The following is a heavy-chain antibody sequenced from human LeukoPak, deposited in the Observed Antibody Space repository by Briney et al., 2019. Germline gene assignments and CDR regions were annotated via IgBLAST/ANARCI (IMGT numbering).Heavy chain of an antibody. CDR2: IFPHSGDT. CDR3: ARPPRDLVSAAPFDY. J-gene: IGHJ4*02. CDR1: GYTFSGYC. V-gene: IGHV1-2*02. Sequence: ASVKVSCKASGYTFSGYCIHWVRQAPGEGLEWVGWIFPHSGDTYYAQKFHGGVTMTRDTSINTAYMELSRLKSDDTGVYFCARPPRDLVSAAPFDYWGQGTLVTVSS. D-gene: IGHD2-2*01.